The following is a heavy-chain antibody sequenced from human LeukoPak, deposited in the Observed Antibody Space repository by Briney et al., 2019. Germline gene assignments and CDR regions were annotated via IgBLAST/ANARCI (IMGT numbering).Heavy chain of an antibody. D-gene: IGHD3-9*01. V-gene: IGHV3-7*01. J-gene: IGHJ6*03. CDR2: IKQDGSEK. Sequence: PGGSLRLSCAASGFTFSSYWMSWVRQAPGKGLEWVANIKQDGSEKYYVDSVKGRFTISRDNAKNSLYLQMNSLRAEDTAVYYCARDFLYYDILTSYATTTYYYYYMDVWGKGTTVTVSS. CDR3: ARDFLYYDILTSYATTTYYYYYMDV. CDR1: GFTFSSYW.